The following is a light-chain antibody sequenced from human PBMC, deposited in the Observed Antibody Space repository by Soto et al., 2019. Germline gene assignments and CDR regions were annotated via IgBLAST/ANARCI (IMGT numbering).Light chain of an antibody. V-gene: IGKV1-13*02. CDR3: QEFNSYPSSA. CDR2: DAS. CDR1: QGISSA. Sequence: AVQLTQSPSSLSASVGDRVTITCRASQGISSALAWYQQKLGKAPELLIFDASSLESGVPSRFSGSGSGTDFTLTISSLQPEDFATYYCQEFNSYPSSAFGGGTKVEIK. J-gene: IGKJ4*01.